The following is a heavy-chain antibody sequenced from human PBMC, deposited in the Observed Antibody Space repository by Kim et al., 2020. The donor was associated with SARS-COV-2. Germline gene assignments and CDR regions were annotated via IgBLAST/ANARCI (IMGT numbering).Heavy chain of an antibody. V-gene: IGHV4-4*02. CDR2: IYHSGST. CDR3: TRNGLWSHDY. D-gene: IGHD3-3*01. J-gene: IGHJ4*02. Sequence: SETLSLTCAVSGGSISSNNWWSWVRQPPGKGLEWIGEIYHSGSTNYNPSLESRVTISVDKSKNHFSLKLSSVTAADTAVYYCTRNGLWSHDYWGQGTLVT. CDR1: GGSISSNNW.